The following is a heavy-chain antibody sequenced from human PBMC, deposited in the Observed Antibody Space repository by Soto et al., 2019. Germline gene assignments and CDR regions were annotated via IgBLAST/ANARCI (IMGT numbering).Heavy chain of an antibody. V-gene: IGHV3-7*01. CDR1: GFTFSSYW. D-gene: IGHD1-1*01. CDR3: ARGRGYDLYYYYYMDV. J-gene: IGHJ6*03. Sequence: GGSLRLSCAASGFTFSSYWMSWVRQAPGKGLEWVANIKQDGSEKYYVDSVKGRFTISRDNAKNSLYLQMNSLRAEDTAVYYCARGRGYDLYYYYYMDVWGKGTTVTVSS. CDR2: IKQDGSEK.